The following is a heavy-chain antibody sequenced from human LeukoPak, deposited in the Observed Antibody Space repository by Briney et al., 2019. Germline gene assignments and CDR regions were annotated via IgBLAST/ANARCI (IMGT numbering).Heavy chain of an antibody. CDR1: GGSISSYY. D-gene: IGHD5-24*01. Sequence: PSETLSLTCTVSGGSISSYYWSWIRQPPGKGLEWIGEINHSGSTNYNPSLKSRVTISVDTSKNQFSLKLSSVTAADTAVYYCASWDGYNIHYWGQGTLVTVSS. J-gene: IGHJ4*02. CDR2: INHSGST. V-gene: IGHV4-34*01. CDR3: ASWDGYNIHY.